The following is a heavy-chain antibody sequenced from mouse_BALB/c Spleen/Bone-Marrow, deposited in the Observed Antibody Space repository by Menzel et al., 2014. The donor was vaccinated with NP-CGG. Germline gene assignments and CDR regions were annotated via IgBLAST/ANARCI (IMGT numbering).Heavy chain of an antibody. CDR1: GYTFTSYY. CDR2: IYPGDGSI. V-gene: IGHV1S56*01. Sequence: QVQLQQSGPELVRPGASVKMSCKASGYTFTSYYIHWVKQRPGQGLEWIGWIYPGDGSIKYNEKFKGKTTLTADKSSSTAYMLLSSLTSEDSAIYFCARGGGMDYWGQGTSVTVSS. CDR3: ARGGGMDY. J-gene: IGHJ4*01.